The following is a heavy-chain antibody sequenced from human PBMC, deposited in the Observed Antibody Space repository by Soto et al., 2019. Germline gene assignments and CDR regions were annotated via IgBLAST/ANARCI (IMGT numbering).Heavy chain of an antibody. J-gene: IGHJ6*02. CDR1: GFTFCSYC. CDR2: LKQDGSET. V-gene: IGHV3-7*05. D-gene: IGHD2-15*01. CDR3: ARVDIVVNYYYSGMDV. Sequence: EVQLAESGGGLVQPGGSLRLSCAASGFTFCSYCMSWVRQSPGKGLEWGANLKQDGSETYNVDSVKGASTISSGNANNLLYLQMNSLRAEDTAVYYCARVDIVVNYYYSGMDVWGQGTTVTVS.